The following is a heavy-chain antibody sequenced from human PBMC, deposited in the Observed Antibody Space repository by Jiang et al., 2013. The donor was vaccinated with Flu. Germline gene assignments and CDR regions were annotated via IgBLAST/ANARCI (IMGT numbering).Heavy chain of an antibody. V-gene: IGHV3-11*05. Sequence: YYMSWIRQAPGKGLEWVSYISSSSSYTNYADSVKGRFTISRDNAKNSLYLQMNSLRAEDTAVYYCARADYDFWSGYYGNDAFDIWGQGTMVTVSS. D-gene: IGHD3-3*01. CDR3: ARADYDFWSGYYGNDAFDI. CDR2: ISSSSSYT. J-gene: IGHJ3*02. CDR1: YY.